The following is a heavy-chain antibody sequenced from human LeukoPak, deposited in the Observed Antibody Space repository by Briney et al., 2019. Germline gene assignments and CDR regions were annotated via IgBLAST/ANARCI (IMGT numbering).Heavy chain of an antibody. J-gene: IGHJ4*02. CDR2: IKSKSDGGST. D-gene: IGHD5-24*01. V-gene: IGHV3-15*07. CDR1: GFTFKNAW. CDR3: TRVGYIDEGIDY. Sequence: GGSLRLSCAASGFTFKNAWMNWVRQAPGKGLEWVGLIKSKSDGGSTDYAAPVKGRFTISRDDSNNVLYLQMNSLRAEDTAIYYCTRVGYIDEGIDYWGQGTLVTVSS.